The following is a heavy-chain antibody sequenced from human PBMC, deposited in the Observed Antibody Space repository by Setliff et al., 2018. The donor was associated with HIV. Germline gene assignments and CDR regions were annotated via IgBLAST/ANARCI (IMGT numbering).Heavy chain of an antibody. Sequence: PGGSLRLSCTVSGFTFTSYTMAWVRQTPEKGLEWVSSITSSGHFILYADSMKGRFSISRDNAKNSLYLQMHSLRAEDTAVYYCARVWGGYGGNSFYFDQWGQGTLVTVSS. D-gene: IGHD5-12*01. J-gene: IGHJ4*02. CDR1: GFTFTSYT. CDR2: ITSSGHFI. V-gene: IGHV3-21*01. CDR3: ARVWGGYGGNSFYFDQ.